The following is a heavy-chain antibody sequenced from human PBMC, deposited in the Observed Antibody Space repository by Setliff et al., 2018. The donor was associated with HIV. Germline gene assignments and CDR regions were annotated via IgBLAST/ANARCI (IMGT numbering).Heavy chain of an antibody. CDR3: ARGTIVVVTAIRYYFDY. CDR1: GGSFSGYY. CDR2: IYTSGST. V-gene: IGHV4-59*10. Sequence: PSETLSLTCAVYGGSFSGYYWSWIRQPAGKGLEWIGRIYTSGSTNYNPSLKSRVTMSVDTSKNQFSLKLSSVTAADTAVYYCARGTIVVVTAIRYYFDYWGQGTLVTVSS. J-gene: IGHJ4*02. D-gene: IGHD2-21*02.